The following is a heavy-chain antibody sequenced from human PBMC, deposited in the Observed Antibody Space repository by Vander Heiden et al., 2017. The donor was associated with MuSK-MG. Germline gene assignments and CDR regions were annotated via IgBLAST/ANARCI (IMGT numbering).Heavy chain of an antibody. CDR3: SCRLEAHTGVGH. CDR1: GFSITNAYY. CDR2: IYRSGSS. V-gene: IGHV4-38-2*02. J-gene: IGHJ5*02. D-gene: IGHD2-8*02. Sequence: QVHLQESGPGLVKPSETLSLTCTVSGFSITNAYYWGWIRQPPGKGLEWIGSIYRSGSSYYNSSLEGRVTVSLDTSKNVISLHLNSVTDADAAVYYCSCRLEAHTGVGHCGQVTLVTVP.